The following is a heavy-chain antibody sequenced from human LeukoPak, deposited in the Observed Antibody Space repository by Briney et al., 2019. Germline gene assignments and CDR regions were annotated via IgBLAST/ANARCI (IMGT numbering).Heavy chain of an antibody. D-gene: IGHD3-22*01. V-gene: IGHV4-59*08. J-gene: IGHJ4*02. CDR2: IYYSGST. CDR3: ARGGSAYSLDY. Sequence: SETLSLTCTVSGGSISNNYWSWIRQPPGKGLEWIGYIYYSGSTNYNPSLKSRVLISVDTSRNQFSLKLTSVTAADTAVYYCARGGSAYSLDYWGQGTLVTVSS. CDR1: GGSISNNY.